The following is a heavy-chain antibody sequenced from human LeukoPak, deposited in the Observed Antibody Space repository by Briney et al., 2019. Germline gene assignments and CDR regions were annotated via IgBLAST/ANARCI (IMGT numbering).Heavy chain of an antibody. D-gene: IGHD1-26*01. CDR3: ARDIGGSHPY. Sequence: GGSLRLSCAASGFTFSDYYMSWIRQAPGKGLEWVSYISSTTGSTTYYADSVKGRFTISRDNAKNSLYLQMNSLRAEDTAVYYCARDIGGSHPYWGQGTLVTVSS. J-gene: IGHJ4*02. CDR2: ISSTTGSTT. CDR1: GFTFSDYY. V-gene: IGHV3-11*01.